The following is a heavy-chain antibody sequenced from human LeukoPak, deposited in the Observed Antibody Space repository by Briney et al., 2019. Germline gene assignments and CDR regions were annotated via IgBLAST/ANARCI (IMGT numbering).Heavy chain of an antibody. CDR2: ISGSGGST. D-gene: IGHD2-21*02. CDR1: GFTFSSYA. V-gene: IGHV3-23*01. CDR3: AKVAYCGGDCWEDYNDY. J-gene: IGHJ4*02. Sequence: PGGSLRLSCAASGFTFSSYAMSWVRQAPGKGLEWVSAISGSGGSTYYADSVKGRFTISRDNSKNTLYLQMSSLRAEDTAVYYCAKVAYCGGDCWEDYNDYWGQGTLVTVSS.